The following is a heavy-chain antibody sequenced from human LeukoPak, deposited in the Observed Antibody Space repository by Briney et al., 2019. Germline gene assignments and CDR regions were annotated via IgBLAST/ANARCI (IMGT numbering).Heavy chain of an antibody. CDR3: ARDRDNWTPDSEYYFDY. CDR1: GFTFRNYR. V-gene: IGHV3-7*01. CDR2: IKEDGSEK. Sequence: GGSLRLSCAASGFTFRNYRMSWVRQAPGKGLEWVANIKEDGSEKDYVDSVKGRFTISRDNAKNSLYLQMNSLRAEDTAVYYCARDRDNWTPDSEYYFDYWGQGTLVTVSS. J-gene: IGHJ4*02. D-gene: IGHD1-20*01.